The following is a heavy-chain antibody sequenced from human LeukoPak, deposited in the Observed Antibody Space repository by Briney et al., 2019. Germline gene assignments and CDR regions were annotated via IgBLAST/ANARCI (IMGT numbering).Heavy chain of an antibody. CDR3: ARDSRAVEMATIGDY. CDR1: GFTFSDYY. CDR2: ISSSGSTI. D-gene: IGHD5-24*01. Sequence: GGSLRLSCAASGFTFSDYYMSWIRQAPGKGLEWVSYISSSGSTIYYADSVKGRFTISRDNAKNSLYLQMNSLRAEDTAVYYCARDSRAVEMATIGDYWGQGTLVTVSS. J-gene: IGHJ4*02. V-gene: IGHV3-11*04.